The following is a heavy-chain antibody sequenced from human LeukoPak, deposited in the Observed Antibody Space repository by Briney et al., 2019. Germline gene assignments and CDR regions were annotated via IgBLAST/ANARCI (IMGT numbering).Heavy chain of an antibody. J-gene: IGHJ3*02. CDR2: ISWSSGSI. D-gene: IGHD6-6*01. CDR1: GFTFDDYA. Sequence: PGGSLRLSCAASGFTFDDYAMHWVRQAPGKGLEWVSGISWSSGSIGYADSVKGRFTISRDNAKNSLYLQMNSLRAEDTALYYCAKDSLIAARLTSNAFDIWGQGTMVTVSS. CDR3: AKDSLIAARLTSNAFDI. V-gene: IGHV3-9*01.